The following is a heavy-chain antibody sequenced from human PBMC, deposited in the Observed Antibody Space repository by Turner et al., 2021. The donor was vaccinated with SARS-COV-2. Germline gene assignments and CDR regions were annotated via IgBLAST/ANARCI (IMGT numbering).Heavy chain of an antibody. V-gene: IGHV3-21*01. CDR1: GFTFSSYS. D-gene: IGHD2-2*01. J-gene: IGHJ6*02. CDR2: ISSSSSYI. CDR3: ARDHRPVVVPAAKRAGSYYYGMDV. Sequence: EVQLVESGGGLVKPGGSLRLSCAASGFTFSSYSMNWVRQAPGKGLEWVSSISSSSSYIYYADSVNGRFTISRDNAKNSLYRQMNSLRAEDTAVYYCARDHRPVVVPAAKRAGSYYYGMDVWGQGTTVTVSS.